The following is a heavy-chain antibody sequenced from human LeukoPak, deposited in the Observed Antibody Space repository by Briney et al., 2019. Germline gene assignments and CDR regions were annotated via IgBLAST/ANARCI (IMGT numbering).Heavy chain of an antibody. CDR3: ARAKYVPMVRGVFDY. V-gene: IGHV1-69*04. D-gene: IGHD3-10*01. J-gene: IGHJ4*02. CDR2: IIPILGIA. Sequence: TVNVSFTASGGTFSIYAISWVRQAPGQGLEWMGRIIPILGIANYAQKFQGRVTITADKSTSTAYMELSSLRSEDTAVYYCARAKYVPMVRGVFDYWGQGTLVTVSS. CDR1: GGTFSIYA.